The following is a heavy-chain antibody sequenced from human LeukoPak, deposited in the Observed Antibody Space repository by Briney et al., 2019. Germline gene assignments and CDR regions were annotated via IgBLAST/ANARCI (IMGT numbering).Heavy chain of an antibody. D-gene: IGHD1-26*01. V-gene: IGHV1-69*13. J-gene: IGHJ4*02. Sequence: GASVKVSCKASGGTFSRYAISWVRQAPGQGLEWMGGYIPMLGTANYAQNFQNRVTITADESTSTFSMEVSSLRPEDTAVYFCAGASSKWELSFWGQGTLVTVSS. CDR3: AGASSKWELSF. CDR2: YIPMLGTA. CDR1: GGTFSRYA.